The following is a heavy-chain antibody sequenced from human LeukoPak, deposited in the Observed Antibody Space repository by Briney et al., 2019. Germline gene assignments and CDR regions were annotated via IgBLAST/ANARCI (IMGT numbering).Heavy chain of an antibody. J-gene: IGHJ4*03. V-gene: IGHV3-7*01. Sequence: GGSLRLSCAASGFTFSSYWMSWVRQAPGKGLEWVANIKQDGSEKYYVDSVKGRFTISRDNSKNTLYLQMNSLRAEDTAVYYCVLSGSSADGYFDYWGQGTLVTVSS. CDR1: GFTFSSYW. D-gene: IGHD6-13*01. CDR3: VLSGSSADGYFDY. CDR2: IKQDGSEK.